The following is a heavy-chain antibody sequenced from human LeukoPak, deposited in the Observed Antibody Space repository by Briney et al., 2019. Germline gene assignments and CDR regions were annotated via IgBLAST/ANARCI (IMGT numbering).Heavy chain of an antibody. CDR1: GFTFSSYS. D-gene: IGHD2-8*01. Sequence: GGSLRLSCAASGFTFSSYSMNWVRQAPGKGLEWVSSISSSSSYIYYADSVKSRFTISRDNAKNSLYLQMNSLRAEDTAVYYCARDRANYGMDVWGQGTTVTVSS. V-gene: IGHV3-21*01. CDR2: ISSSSSYI. J-gene: IGHJ6*02. CDR3: ARDRANYGMDV.